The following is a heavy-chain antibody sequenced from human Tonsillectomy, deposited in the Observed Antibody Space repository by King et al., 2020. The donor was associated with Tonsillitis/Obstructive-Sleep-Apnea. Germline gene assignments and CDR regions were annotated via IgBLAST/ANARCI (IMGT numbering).Heavy chain of an antibody. CDR3: ARGGGVYSSGWYGWFDP. V-gene: IGHV1-18*01. D-gene: IGHD6-19*01. CDR2: ISAYNGNT. CDR1: GYTFTSYG. J-gene: IGHJ5*02. Sequence: VQLVESGDEVKKPGASVKVSCKASGYTFTSYGISWVRQAPGQGLEWMGWISAYNGNTNYAQKLQGRVTMTTDTSTSTAYMELRSLRSDGTAVYYCARGGGVYSSGWYGWFDPWGQGTLVTVSS.